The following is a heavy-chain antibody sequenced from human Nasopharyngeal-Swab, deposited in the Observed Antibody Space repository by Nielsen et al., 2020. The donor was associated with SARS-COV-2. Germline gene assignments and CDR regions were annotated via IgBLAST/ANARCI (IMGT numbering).Heavy chain of an antibody. D-gene: IGHD2-21*01. CDR2: INPSGGST. CDR3: ARGGIPPHFRSYFDY. V-gene: IGHV1-46*01. Sequence: ASVKVSCTASGYTFTSYYMHWVRQAPGQGLEWMGIINPSGGSTSYAQKFQGRVTMTRDTSTSTVYMELSSLRSEDTAVYYCARGGIPPHFRSYFDYWGQGTLVTVSS. J-gene: IGHJ4*02. CDR1: GYTFTSYY.